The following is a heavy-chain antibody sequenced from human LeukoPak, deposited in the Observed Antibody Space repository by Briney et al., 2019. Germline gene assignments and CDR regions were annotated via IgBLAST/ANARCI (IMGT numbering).Heavy chain of an antibody. CDR2: ISAYNGNT. Sequence: ASVKVSCKASGGTFSSYAISWVREAPGQGLEWMGWISAYNGNTNYAQKLQGRVTMTTDTSTSTAYMELRSLRSDDTAVYYCARDKLPIGYSSSTRCPSYYGMDVWGQGTTVTVSS. CDR3: ARDKLPIGYSSSTRCPSYYGMDV. D-gene: IGHD2-2*01. J-gene: IGHJ6*02. V-gene: IGHV1-18*01. CDR1: GGTFSSYA.